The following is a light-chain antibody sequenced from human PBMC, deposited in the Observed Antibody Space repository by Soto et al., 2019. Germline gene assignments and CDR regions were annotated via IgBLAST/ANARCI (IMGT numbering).Light chain of an antibody. CDR1: ISDVGTYDY. CDR2: EVR. V-gene: IGLV2-14*03. J-gene: IGLJ1*01. CDR3: SSHTITNTRV. Sequence: QSALTQPASVSGSPGQSIAISCTGTISDVGTYDYVSWYQQHPNRAPKLMIYEVRNRPSGVSNRFSGSKSVNTATLTISGLQAEDEADYYCSSHTITNTRVFGTGIKVTVL.